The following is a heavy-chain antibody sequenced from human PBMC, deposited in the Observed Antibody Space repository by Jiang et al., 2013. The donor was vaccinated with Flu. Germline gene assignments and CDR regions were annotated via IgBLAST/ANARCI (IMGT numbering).Heavy chain of an antibody. CDR2: IYTSGST. CDR3: ARVPDIIVVVPAANGDI. J-gene: IGHJ3*02. V-gene: IGHV4-61*02. CDR1: GGSISSGSYY. Sequence: PGLVKPSQTLSLTCTVSGGSISSGSYYWSWIRQPAGKGLEWIGRIYTSGSTNYNPSLKSRVTISVDTSKNQFSLKLSSVTAADTAVYYCARVPDIIVVVPAANGDIWGQGTMVTVSS. D-gene: IGHD2-2*01.